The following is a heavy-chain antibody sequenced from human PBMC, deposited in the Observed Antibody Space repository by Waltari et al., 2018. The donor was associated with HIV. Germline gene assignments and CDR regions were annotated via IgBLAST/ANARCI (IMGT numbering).Heavy chain of an antibody. CDR3: ARGGGSYLPFNY. D-gene: IGHD1-26*01. Sequence: EVQLVESGGGLVQPAGSLRLSCAASGFTFSSYAMHWVRQAPGEGLVYVSAIRSNGGSTYYANYVNVRLTISRDKSQNTLYLQRGRRRAWDMAASYCARGGGSYLPFNYWGQGTLVTVAS. V-gene: IGHV3-64*01. CDR2: IRSNGGST. J-gene: IGHJ4*02. CDR1: GFTFSSYA.